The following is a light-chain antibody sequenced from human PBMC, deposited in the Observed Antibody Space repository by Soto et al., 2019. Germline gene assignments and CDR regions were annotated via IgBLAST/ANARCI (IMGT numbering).Light chain of an antibody. CDR2: VAS. Sequence: EIVLTQSPGTLSLSPGERATLSCRASQSVTNSYLAWYQRKPGQAPRLLIYVASSRATGIPDRFSGCGSGTDFSLTFSRLEPEDFAVYDCQQYGDSLLTFGGGTRVEMK. CDR1: QSVTNSY. CDR3: QQYGDSLLT. V-gene: IGKV3-20*01. J-gene: IGKJ4*01.